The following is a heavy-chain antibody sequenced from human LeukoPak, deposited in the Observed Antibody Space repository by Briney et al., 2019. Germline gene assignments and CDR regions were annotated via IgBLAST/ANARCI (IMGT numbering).Heavy chain of an antibody. V-gene: IGHV4-59*12. J-gene: IGHJ4*02. CDR2: IYYSGST. CDR3: ARDGYYYDSSGYCDY. D-gene: IGHD3-22*01. CDR1: GGSISSYY. Sequence: SETLSLTCTVSGGSISSYYWSWIRQPPGKGLEWIGYIYYSGSTNYNPSLKSRVTISVDTSKNQFSLKLSSVTAADTAVYYCARDGYYYDSSGYCDYWGQGTLVTVSS.